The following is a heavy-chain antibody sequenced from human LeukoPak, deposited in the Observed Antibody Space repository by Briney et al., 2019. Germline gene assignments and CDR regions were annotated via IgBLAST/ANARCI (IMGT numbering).Heavy chain of an antibody. CDR2: ISSSSSYI. V-gene: IGHV3-21*01. CDR3: AREGPYYDILTGYYRSGGLDY. J-gene: IGHJ4*02. Sequence: GGSLRFSCAASGFTFSSYSMNWVRQAPGKGLEWVSSISSSSSYIYYADSVKGRFTIFRDNAKNSLYLQMNSLRAEDTAVYYCAREGPYYDILTGYYRSGGLDYWGQGTLVTVSS. D-gene: IGHD3-9*01. CDR1: GFTFSSYS.